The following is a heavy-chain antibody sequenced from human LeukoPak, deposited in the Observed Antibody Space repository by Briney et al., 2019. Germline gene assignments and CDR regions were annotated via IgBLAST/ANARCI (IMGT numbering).Heavy chain of an antibody. CDR1: GASISRTNW. CDR3: ARDQDIVVHQPSY. D-gene: IGHD2-15*01. CDR2: IYHSGST. J-gene: IGHJ4*02. Sequence: PSETLSLTCAVSGASISRTNWWSWVRQTPGKGLEWIGEIYHSGSTNYNPSLKSRVTISIDKSKNQFSLNLTSVTAADTAVYYCARDQDIVVHQPSYWGQGTLVTVSS. V-gene: IGHV4-4*02.